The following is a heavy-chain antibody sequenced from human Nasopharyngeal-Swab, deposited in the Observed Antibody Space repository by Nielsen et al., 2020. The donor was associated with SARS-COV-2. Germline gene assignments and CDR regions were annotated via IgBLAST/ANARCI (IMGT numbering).Heavy chain of an antibody. CDR3: ARASEGYGDYDY. V-gene: IGHV4-59*13. J-gene: IGHJ4*02. CDR2: IFYSGST. CDR1: GGSTSSYY. Sequence: SETLSLTCTLSGGSTSSYYWSWIRQPPGKGLEWIGYIFYSGSTYYNPSLKSRVTISVDTSKKQFSLKLSSVTAADMAVYYCARASEGYGDYDYWGQGTLVTVSS. D-gene: IGHD4-17*01.